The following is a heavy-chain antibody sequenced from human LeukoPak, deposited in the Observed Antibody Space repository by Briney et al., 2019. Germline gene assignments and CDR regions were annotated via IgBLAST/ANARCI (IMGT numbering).Heavy chain of an antibody. Sequence: SETLSLTCSVSGGPISSSSYYWSWIRQPPGKGLEWIGNIYYSGSTYYNPSLKSRVSLSVDTSKNQFSLKLSSVTAADTAVYYCARYRSWYSFDYWGQGTLVTVSS. CDR1: GGPISSSSYY. D-gene: IGHD6-19*01. CDR3: ARYRSWYSFDY. J-gene: IGHJ4*02. CDR2: IYYSGST. V-gene: IGHV4-39*01.